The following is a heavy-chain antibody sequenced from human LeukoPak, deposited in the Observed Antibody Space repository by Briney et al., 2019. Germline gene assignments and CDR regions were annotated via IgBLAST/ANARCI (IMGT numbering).Heavy chain of an antibody. Sequence: PGGSLRLSCAASGFTVSSNYMSWVCQAPGKWLEWVSVIYSGGSTYYADSVKGRFTISRDNSKNTLYLQMNSLRAEDTAVYYCARGTRMIVAWYWGQGTLLTVSS. D-gene: IGHD3-22*01. J-gene: IGHJ4*02. CDR1: GFTVSSNY. CDR3: ARGTRMIVAWY. CDR2: IYSGGST. V-gene: IGHV3-53*01.